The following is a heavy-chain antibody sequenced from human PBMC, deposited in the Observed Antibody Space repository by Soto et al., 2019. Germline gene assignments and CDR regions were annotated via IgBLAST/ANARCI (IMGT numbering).Heavy chain of an antibody. CDR1: GGSISSSSYY. J-gene: IGHJ4*02. V-gene: IGHV4-39*01. CDR2: IYYSGST. Sequence: SETLSLTCTVSGGSISSSSYYWGWIRQPPGKGLEWIGSIYYSGSTYYNPSLKSRVTISVDTSKNQFSLKLSSVTAADTAVYYCARVNRDRFDLYLAAPRFEYWGQGTLVTVSS. D-gene: IGHD2-15*01. CDR3: ARVNRDRFDLYLAAPRFEY.